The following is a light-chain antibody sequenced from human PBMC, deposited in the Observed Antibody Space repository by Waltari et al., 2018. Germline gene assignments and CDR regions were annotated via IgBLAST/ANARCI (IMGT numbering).Light chain of an antibody. CDR3: LVWHSTTDHHGV. J-gene: IGLJ2*01. V-gene: IGLV3-21*04. Sequence: SYVVTQSPSVSVAPGETARITCGGDNIGSTSVHWYQQRPGQAPALVISYDSDRPSGIPERFSGSNSGNTATLTISWVEADDEADYYCLVWHSTTDHHGVFGGGTKLTVL. CDR2: YDS. CDR1: NIGSTS.